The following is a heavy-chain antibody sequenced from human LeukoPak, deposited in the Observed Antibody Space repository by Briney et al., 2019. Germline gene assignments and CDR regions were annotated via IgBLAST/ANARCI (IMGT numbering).Heavy chain of an antibody. CDR1: GGSISSSNSY. Sequence: PSETLSLTCTVSGGSISSSNSYWGWIRQPPGKGLEWIGSIYYSGSAYYNPSLKSRVTISVDTSKNQFSLKLSSVIAADTAVYHCARRYRWREAAGKKDAFDIWGQGTMVSVSS. J-gene: IGHJ3*02. V-gene: IGHV4-39*01. CDR2: IYYSGSA. D-gene: IGHD6-13*01. CDR3: ARRYRWREAAGKKDAFDI.